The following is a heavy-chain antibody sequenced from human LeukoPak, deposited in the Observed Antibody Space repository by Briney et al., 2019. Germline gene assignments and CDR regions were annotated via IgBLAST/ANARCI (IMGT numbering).Heavy chain of an antibody. CDR2: INHSGST. D-gene: IGHD3-9*01. Sequence: SETLSLTCAVYGWSFSGYYWSWIRQPPGKGRDGIGEINHSGSTKYNPSLKSRVTISVDTSKNQFSLKLSSVTAADTAVYYCVRGDILAGYSAWGQGNLVTVSS. V-gene: IGHV4-34*01. J-gene: IGHJ5*02. CDR3: VRGDILAGYSA. CDR1: GWSFSGYY.